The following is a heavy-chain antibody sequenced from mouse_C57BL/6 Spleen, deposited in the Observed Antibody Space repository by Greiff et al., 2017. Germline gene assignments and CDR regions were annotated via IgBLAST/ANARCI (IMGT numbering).Heavy chain of an antibody. Sequence: EVKVVESGGGLVQPGGSLKLSCAASGFTFSDYYMYWVRQTPEKRLEWVAYISNGGGSTYYPDTVKGRFTISRDNAKNTLYLQMSRLKSEDTAMYYCARQLRLRGAMDYWGQGTSVTVSS. CDR1: GFTFSDYY. V-gene: IGHV5-12*01. CDR3: ARQLRLRGAMDY. CDR2: ISNGGGST. J-gene: IGHJ4*01. D-gene: IGHD3-2*02.